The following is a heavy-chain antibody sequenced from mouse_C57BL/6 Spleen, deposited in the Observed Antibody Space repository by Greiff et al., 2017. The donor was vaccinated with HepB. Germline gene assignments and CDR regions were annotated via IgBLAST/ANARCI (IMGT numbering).Heavy chain of an antibody. CDR2: ISSGSSTI. CDR3: ARGYYGSRYFDY. J-gene: IGHJ2*01. CDR1: GFTFSDYG. Sequence: DVQLVESGGGLVKPGGSLKLSCAASGFTFSDYGMHWVRQAPEKGLGWVAYISSGSSTIYYADTVKGRFTISRDNAKNTLFLQMTSLRSEDTAMYYCARGYYGSRYFDYWGQGTTLTVSS. V-gene: IGHV5-17*01. D-gene: IGHD1-1*01.